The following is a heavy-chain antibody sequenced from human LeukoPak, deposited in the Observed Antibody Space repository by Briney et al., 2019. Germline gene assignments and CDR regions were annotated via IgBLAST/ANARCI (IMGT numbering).Heavy chain of an antibody. Sequence: SETLSLTCTVSGASISSYYWSWIRQPPGKGLESIGYVSYSGSTNYNPSLKSRVTISVDTSKSQFSLKLNSVTAADTAVYYCARHDPHAHFDYWGQGTLVTVSS. CDR2: VSYSGST. V-gene: IGHV4-59*08. J-gene: IGHJ4*02. CDR3: ARHDPHAHFDY. CDR1: GASISSYY.